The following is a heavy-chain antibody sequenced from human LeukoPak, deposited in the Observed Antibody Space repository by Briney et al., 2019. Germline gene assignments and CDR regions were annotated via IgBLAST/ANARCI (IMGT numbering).Heavy chain of an antibody. CDR1: GITFSRSW. J-gene: IGHJ4*02. CDR3: AREGRLSY. V-gene: IGHV3-7*05. CDR2: IKQDGSDK. Sequence: PGGSLRLSCAASGITFSRSWMSWVRQAPGKGLEWVANIKQDGSDKYYVDSVKGRFTISRDNAKNSLCLQMNSLRAEDTAVYYCAREGRLSYWGQGTLVTVSS.